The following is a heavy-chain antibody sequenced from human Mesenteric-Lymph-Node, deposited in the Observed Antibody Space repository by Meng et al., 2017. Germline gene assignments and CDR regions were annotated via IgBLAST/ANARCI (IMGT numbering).Heavy chain of an antibody. CDR2: INPNSGGT. V-gene: IGHV1-2*02. CDR1: GYTFTGYY. Sequence: ASVKVSCKASGYTFTGYYMHWVRQAPGQGLEWMGWINPNSGGTNYAQKFQGRVTMTRDTSTSTVYMELSSLRSEDTAVYYCARGGIVNYYYYGMDVWGQGTTVTVSS. J-gene: IGHJ6*02. D-gene: IGHD1-26*01. CDR3: ARGGIVNYYYYGMDV.